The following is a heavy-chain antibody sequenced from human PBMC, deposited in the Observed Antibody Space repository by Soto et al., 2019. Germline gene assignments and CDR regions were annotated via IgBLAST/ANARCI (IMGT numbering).Heavy chain of an antibody. Sequence: SETLSLTCTLSGASITSTTYFWAWIRKPPGKGLEWVGSIYSSGKTHYNPSLKSRVTISVYRSKNQFSLQMSSVTAADTAVDYWAKNLPRTGRFDYWGQGSLVT. V-gene: IGHV4-39*01. J-gene: IGHJ4*02. CDR1: GASITSTTYF. CDR3: AKNLPRTGRFDY. CDR2: IYSSGKT.